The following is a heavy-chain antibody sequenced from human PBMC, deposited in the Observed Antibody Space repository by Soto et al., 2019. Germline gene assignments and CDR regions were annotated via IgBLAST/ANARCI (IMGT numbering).Heavy chain of an antibody. CDR3: ARGDCTGAYCYSWPFNYGVDV. CDR1: GFTFNTNG. V-gene: IGHV3-33*08. Sequence: QVQLVESGGGVVQPGGSLRLSCKTSGFTFNTNGRYWVRQAPGKGLEWVAIIWYDGSNKYYGDSVKGRFTISRDNSKNTLYLQMNSLRAEDTALYYCARGDCTGAYCYSWPFNYGVDVWGQGTTVTVSS. J-gene: IGHJ6*02. D-gene: IGHD2-15*01. CDR2: IWYDGSNK.